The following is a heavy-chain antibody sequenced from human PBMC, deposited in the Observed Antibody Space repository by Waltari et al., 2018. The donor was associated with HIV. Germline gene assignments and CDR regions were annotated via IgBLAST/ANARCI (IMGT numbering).Heavy chain of an antibody. CDR1: GYTFTKNS. V-gene: IGHV7-4-1*02. D-gene: IGHD1-26*01. CDR2: INTDTGSP. J-gene: IGHJ4*02. Sequence: QVQLVQSGSGLKRPGALGNLSCKASGYTFTKNSINWFRQAPGQGLEWMGWINTDTGSPTYAQGFTGQFVFSLDTSVSTAYLQITSLKAEDTAVYYCARDGGRSRAFDYWGQGTLVTVSS. CDR3: ARDGGRSRAFDY.